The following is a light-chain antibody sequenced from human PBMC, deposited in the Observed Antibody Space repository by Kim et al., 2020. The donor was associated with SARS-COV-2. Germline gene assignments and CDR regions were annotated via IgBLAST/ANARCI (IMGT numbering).Light chain of an antibody. V-gene: IGLV7-43*01. Sequence: PRGTGTLIRPSSTGAVTCGYYPNWFPQKPGQAPRALIYSTSNKRSWTPARFSGSLLGGKAALTLSGVQPEDEAEYYCLLYYGGAYVFGTGTKVTVL. J-gene: IGLJ1*01. CDR3: LLYYGGAYV. CDR2: STS. CDR1: TGAVTCGYY.